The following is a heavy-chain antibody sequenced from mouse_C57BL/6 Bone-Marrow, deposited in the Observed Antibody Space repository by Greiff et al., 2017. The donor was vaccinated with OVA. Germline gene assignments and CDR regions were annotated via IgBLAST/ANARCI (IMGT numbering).Heavy chain of an antibody. Sequence: EVKLVESGGDLVKPGGSLKLSCAASGFTFSSYGMSWVRQTPDKRLEWVATISSGGSYTYYPDSVKGRFTISRDNAKNTLYLQMSSLKSEDTAMYYCARLYYSPFAYWGQGTLVTVSA. CDR1: GFTFSSYG. D-gene: IGHD2-12*01. CDR2: ISSGGSYT. V-gene: IGHV5-6*01. J-gene: IGHJ3*01. CDR3: ARLYYSPFAY.